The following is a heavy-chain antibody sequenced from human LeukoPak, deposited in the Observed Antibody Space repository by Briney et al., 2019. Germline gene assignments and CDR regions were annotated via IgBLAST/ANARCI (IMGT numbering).Heavy chain of an antibody. D-gene: IGHD3-10*01. CDR1: GGSISSYY. CDR2: IYYSGST. J-gene: IGHJ6*03. V-gene: IGHV4-59*08. CDR3: ASRSKVRGVIDYYYYMDV. Sequence: PSETLSLTCTVSGGSISSYYWSWIRQPPGKGLEWIGYIYYSGSTNYNPSLKSRVTISVDSSKNQFSLKLSSVTAADTAVYYCASRSKVRGVIDYYYYMDVWGKGTTVTISS.